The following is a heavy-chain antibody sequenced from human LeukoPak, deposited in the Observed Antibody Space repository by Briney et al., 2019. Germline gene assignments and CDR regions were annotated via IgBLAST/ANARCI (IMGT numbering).Heavy chain of an antibody. CDR3: ATIPVGWTYYFDY. Sequence: GGSLRLSCAASGFTFSRYWMSWVRQAPGKGLEWVANIKQDGSEKYYVDSVKGRFTISRDNAKNSLYLQMNSLRAEDTAVYYCATIPVGWTYYFDYWGQGTLVTVSS. J-gene: IGHJ4*02. CDR1: GFTFSRYW. D-gene: IGHD2-8*02. CDR2: IKQDGSEK. V-gene: IGHV3-7*01.